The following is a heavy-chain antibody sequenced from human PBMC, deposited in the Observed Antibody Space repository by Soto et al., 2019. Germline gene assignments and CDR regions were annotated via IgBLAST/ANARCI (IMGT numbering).Heavy chain of an antibody. D-gene: IGHD2-2*01. CDR1: GFTFRNYG. Sequence: QVPLVESGGGVIQPGRSLRLSCAASGFTFRNYGMHWVHQAPGKGLEWVTAIQSDGSKKYNADSVKGRFTISRDDSKNALYMQMDSLRVEDTAVYYCARDFCRSPTCLDYWGQGTLVIVSS. J-gene: IGHJ4*02. CDR2: IQSDGSKK. CDR3: ARDFCRSPTCLDY. V-gene: IGHV3-33*01.